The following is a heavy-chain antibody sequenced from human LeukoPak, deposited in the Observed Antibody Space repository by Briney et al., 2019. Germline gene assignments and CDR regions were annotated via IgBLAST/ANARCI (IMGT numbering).Heavy chain of an antibody. CDR1: GGSFSGYY. J-gene: IGHJ6*03. Sequence: SETLSLTCAVYGGSFSGYYWSWIRQPPGKGLEWIGEINHSGSTNYNPSLKSRVTISVDTSKNQFSLKLSSVTAADTAVYYCARVPLVRGYYYYYYMDVWGKGTTVTVSS. D-gene: IGHD3-16*01. V-gene: IGHV4-34*01. CDR2: INHSGST. CDR3: ARVPLVRGYYYYYYMDV.